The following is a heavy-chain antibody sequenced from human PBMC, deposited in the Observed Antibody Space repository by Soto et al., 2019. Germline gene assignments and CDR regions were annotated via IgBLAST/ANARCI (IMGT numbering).Heavy chain of an antibody. V-gene: IGHV3-30-3*01. D-gene: IGHD3-22*01. CDR3: ANGNAFYYDTSRY. Sequence: TGGSLRLSCAASGFTFSTLPIHWVRQAPGEGLEWVAAISKDGSTTDYADSVKGRFTISRDNSKNTLYLQMTSLKPEDTALYYRANGNAFYYDTSRYWGPGTLATVSS. J-gene: IGHJ4*02. CDR2: ISKDGSTT. CDR1: GFTFSTLP.